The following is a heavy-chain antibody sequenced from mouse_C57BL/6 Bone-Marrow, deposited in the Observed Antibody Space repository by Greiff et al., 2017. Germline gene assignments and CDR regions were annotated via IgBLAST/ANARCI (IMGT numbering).Heavy chain of an antibody. V-gene: IGHV2-6-1*01. CDR1: GFSLTSYG. J-gene: IGHJ1*03. CDR2: IWSDGST. CDR3: ARHYYDYDGDWYFDV. Sequence: QVQLKQSGPGLVAPSQSLSITCTVSGFSLTSYGVHWVRQPPGKGLEWLVVIWSDGSTTYNSALKSRLSISKDNSKSQVFLKMNSLQTDDTAMYYCARHYYDYDGDWYFDVWGTGTTVTVSS. D-gene: IGHD2-4*01.